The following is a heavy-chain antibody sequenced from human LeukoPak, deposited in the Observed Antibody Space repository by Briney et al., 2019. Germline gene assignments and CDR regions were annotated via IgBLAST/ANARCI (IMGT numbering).Heavy chain of an antibody. D-gene: IGHD5-24*01. V-gene: IGHV4-34*01. CDR1: GGSFSGYY. CDR2: INHSGST. J-gene: IGHJ4*02. CDR3: AATLGMATQSDY. Sequence: SETLSLTCAVYGGSFSGYYWSWIRQPPGKGLEWIGEINHSGSTNYNPSLKSRVTISVDTSKNQFSLKLSSVTAADTAVYYCAATLGMATQSDYWGQGTLVTVSS.